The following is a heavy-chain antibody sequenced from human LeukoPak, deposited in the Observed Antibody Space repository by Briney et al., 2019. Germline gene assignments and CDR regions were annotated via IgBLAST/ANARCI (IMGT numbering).Heavy chain of an antibody. Sequence: AASVKVSCKASGYTFTSYGISWVRQAPGQGLEWMGWISAYNGNTNYAQKLQGRVTMTTDTSTSTAYMELRSLRSDDTAVYYCARVGYSYGDYYYYMDVWGKGTTVTISS. CDR1: GYTFTSYG. V-gene: IGHV1-18*01. J-gene: IGHJ6*03. D-gene: IGHD5-18*01. CDR3: ARVGYSYGDYYYYMDV. CDR2: ISAYNGNT.